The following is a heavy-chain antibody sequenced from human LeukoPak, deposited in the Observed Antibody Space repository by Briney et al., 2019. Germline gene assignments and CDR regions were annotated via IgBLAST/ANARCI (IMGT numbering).Heavy chain of an antibody. J-gene: IGHJ4*02. V-gene: IGHV3-23*01. Sequence: GGSLRLSCAASGFTFSSHVMSWVRQAPGKGLEWVSTISGTGGSTYYADSVKGRFTISRDNSKNTLSLQMNSLRAGDTAVYYCAKGSNNYPDNFDYWGQGTLVTVSS. CDR3: AKGSNNYPDNFDY. CDR1: GFTFSSHV. CDR2: ISGTGGST. D-gene: IGHD1-1*01.